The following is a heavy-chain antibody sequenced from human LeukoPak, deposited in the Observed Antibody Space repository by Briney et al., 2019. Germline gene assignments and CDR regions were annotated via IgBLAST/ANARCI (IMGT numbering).Heavy chain of an antibody. V-gene: IGHV3-30*03. J-gene: IGHJ4*02. Sequence: GGSLRLSCAASGFTFSSYGMHWVRQAPGKGLEWVAVISDDGSNKYYADSVKGRFTISRDNSRNTLYLQMNSLRAEDTAVYYCASRIPSVSSSFWGQGTLVTVSS. D-gene: IGHD3-22*01. CDR2: ISDDGSNK. CDR1: GFTFSSYG. CDR3: ASRIPSVSSSF.